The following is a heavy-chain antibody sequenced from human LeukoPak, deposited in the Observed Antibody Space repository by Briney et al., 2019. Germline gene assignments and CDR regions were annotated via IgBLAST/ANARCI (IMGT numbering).Heavy chain of an antibody. CDR2: IYYSGAT. Sequence: PSETLSLTCTVSGGSISGNSYYWGWIRQPPGKGLEWIWSIYYSGATYSNPSLKSRLTVSVDTSKNQFSLRLASVTAADTAVYYCARAKVGPDDNWFDPWGQGTLVTVSS. V-gene: IGHV4-39*07. J-gene: IGHJ5*02. CDR1: GGSISGNSYY. D-gene: IGHD4-23*01. CDR3: ARAKVGPDDNWFDP.